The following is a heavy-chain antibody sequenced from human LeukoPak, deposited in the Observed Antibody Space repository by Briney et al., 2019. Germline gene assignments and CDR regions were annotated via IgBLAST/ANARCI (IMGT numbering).Heavy chain of an antibody. J-gene: IGHJ4*02. CDR2: IKQDGSEK. D-gene: IGHD1-26*01. CDR1: GFTLSNAW. Sequence: GGSLRLSCAASGFTLSNAWMSWVRQAPGKGLEWVANIKQDGSEKYYVDSVKGRFTISKDNAKNSLYLQMNSLGAEDTAVYYCARLIVGAIDYWGQGTLVTVSS. CDR3: ARLIVGAIDY. V-gene: IGHV3-7*01.